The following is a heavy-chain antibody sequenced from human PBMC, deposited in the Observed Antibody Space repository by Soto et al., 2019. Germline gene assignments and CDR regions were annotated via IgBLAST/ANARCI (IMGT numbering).Heavy chain of an antibody. CDR2: VSPSYGKT. CDR3: AREGVPLANCPDNCFDS. J-gene: IGHJ5*01. CDR1: NYTFINYG. Sequence: QVHLVQSGGEAKKPGASVKGSCKASNYTFINYGIGWVRQAPGQGLEWMGWVSPSYGKTYYAHKFQGRVTMTTDTSTGTVYMELRSLRSDDTAVYCCAREGVPLANCPDNCFDSWGQGTLVTVSS. V-gene: IGHV1-18*04. D-gene: IGHD7-27*01.